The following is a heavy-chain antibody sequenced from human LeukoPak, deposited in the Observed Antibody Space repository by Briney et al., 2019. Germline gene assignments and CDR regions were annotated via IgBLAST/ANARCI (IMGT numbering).Heavy chain of an antibody. J-gene: IGHJ4*02. Sequence: GGXLRLSCAASGFTFSNAWXXWVRQAPGXGXXXXXXXXXXTDGGTTDYAAPVNXXXTISRDDSKNTLYLQMNSLKTEDTAVYYCTTGITMVRGVIHLIDYWGQGTLVTVSS. CDR1: GFTFSNAW. CDR3: TTGITMVRGVIHLIDY. CDR2: XXXXTDGGTT. D-gene: IGHD3-10*01. V-gene: IGHV3-15*01.